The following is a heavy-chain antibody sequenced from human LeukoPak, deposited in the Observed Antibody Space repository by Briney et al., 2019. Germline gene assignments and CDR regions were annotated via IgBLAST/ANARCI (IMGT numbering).Heavy chain of an antibody. CDR2: IYTSGST. V-gene: IGHV4-4*07. D-gene: IGHD4-23*01. CDR1: GGSISSYY. J-gene: IGHJ4*02. CDR3: AAASTVVTTFDY. Sequence: SETLSLTCTVSGGSISSYYWSWIRQPAGKGLEWIGRIYTSGSTNYNPSLKSRVTMSVDTSKNQFSLKLSSVTAADTAAYYCAAASTVVTTFDYWGQGTLVTVSS.